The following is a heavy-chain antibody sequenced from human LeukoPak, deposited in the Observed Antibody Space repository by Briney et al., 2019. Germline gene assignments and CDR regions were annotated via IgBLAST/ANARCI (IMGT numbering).Heavy chain of an antibody. D-gene: IGHD3-3*01. Sequence: GGSLRLSCAASGFTFSSYSMNWVRQAPGKGLEWVSSISSSSSYIYYADSVKGRFTISRDNAKNSLYLQMNSLRAEDTAVYYCAKGGIMEWLSKNPHFDCWGQGTLVTVSS. J-gene: IGHJ4*02. V-gene: IGHV3-21*01. CDR1: GFTFSSYS. CDR2: ISSSSSYI. CDR3: AKGGIMEWLSKNPHFDC.